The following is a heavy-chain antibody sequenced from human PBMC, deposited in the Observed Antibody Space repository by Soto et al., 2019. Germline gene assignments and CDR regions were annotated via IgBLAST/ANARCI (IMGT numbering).Heavy chain of an antibody. CDR2: ISSNGGST. J-gene: IGHJ4*02. V-gene: IGHV3-64*01. Sequence: GGSLRLSCAASGFTFSSYAMHWVRQAPGKGLEYVSAISSNGGSTYYANSVKGRFTISRDNSKNTLYLQMGSLRAEDMAVYYCARDSKRCGTSCYDYWGQGTLVTVSS. D-gene: IGHD2-2*01. CDR3: ARDSKRCGTSCYDY. CDR1: GFTFSSYA.